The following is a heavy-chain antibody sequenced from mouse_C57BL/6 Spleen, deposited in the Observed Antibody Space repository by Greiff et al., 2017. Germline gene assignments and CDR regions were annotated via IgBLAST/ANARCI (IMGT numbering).Heavy chain of an antibody. D-gene: IGHD1-1*01. V-gene: IGHV2-6-1*01. Sequence: VKVVESGPGLVAPSQSLSITCTVSGFSLTSYGVHWVRQPPGKGLEWLVVIWSDGSTTYNSALKSRLSISKDNSKSQVFLKMNSLQTDDTAMYYCARHGATGPYAMDYWGQGTSVTVSS. CDR1: GFSLTSYG. CDR2: IWSDGST. J-gene: IGHJ4*01. CDR3: ARHGATGPYAMDY.